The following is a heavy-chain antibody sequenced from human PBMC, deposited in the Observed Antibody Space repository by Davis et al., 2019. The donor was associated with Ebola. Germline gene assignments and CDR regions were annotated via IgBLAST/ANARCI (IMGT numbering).Heavy chain of an antibody. CDR2: IYYSGST. CDR3: ARDPQKGRIIDY. J-gene: IGHJ4*02. D-gene: IGHD3-3*02. V-gene: IGHV4-30-4*08. Sequence: PSETLSLTCTVSGGSISSGDYYWSWIRQPPGKGLEWIGYIYYSGSTYYNPSLKSRVTISVDTSKNQFSLKLSSVTAADTAVYYCARDPQKGRIIDYWGQGTLVTVSS. CDR1: GGSISSGDYY.